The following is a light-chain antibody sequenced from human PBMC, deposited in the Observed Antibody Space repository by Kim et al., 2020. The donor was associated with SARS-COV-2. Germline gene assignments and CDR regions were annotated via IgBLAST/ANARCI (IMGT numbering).Light chain of an antibody. V-gene: IGKV3-15*01. CDR3: LQYNNWPRT. CDR1: QSVSHN. CDR2: GAS. J-gene: IGKJ1*01. Sequence: EIVMTQSPAILSVSPGERATLSCRASQSVSHNLAWYQQKRGQTPRLLISGASARATGVPDRFSGGGSGTEFTLTISSLQSEDFAVYYCLQYNNWPRTFGQGTTVDIK.